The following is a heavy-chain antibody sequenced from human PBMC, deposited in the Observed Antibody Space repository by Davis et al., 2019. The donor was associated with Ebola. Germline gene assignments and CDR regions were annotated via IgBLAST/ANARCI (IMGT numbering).Heavy chain of an antibody. J-gene: IGHJ4*02. V-gene: IGHV4-34*01. Sequence: MPSETLSLTCAVYGESFNAYHWSWVRQPPGKGLEWIGEINPSGSTNCNSSLESRVTISVDTSKNQLSLKLTSVTAADTAVYYCARGRYLGYWGQGTLVTVSS. CDR3: ARGRYLGY. CDR1: GESFNAYH. CDR2: INPSGST.